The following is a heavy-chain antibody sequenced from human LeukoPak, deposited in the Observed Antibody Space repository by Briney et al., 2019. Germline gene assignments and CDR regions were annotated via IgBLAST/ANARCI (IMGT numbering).Heavy chain of an antibody. D-gene: IGHD3-22*01. V-gene: IGHV1-18*01. CDR2: ISVNNGDT. Sequence: ASVKVSCKASGGTFSSYAISWVRQAPGQGLEWMAWISVNNGDTKYAQKFQGRVTVTTDTSTSTVYMELRSLTSDDTAVYYCARDHHYYDSNGHFGYWGQGTQVTVSS. J-gene: IGHJ4*02. CDR1: GGTFSSYA. CDR3: ARDHHYYDSNGHFGY.